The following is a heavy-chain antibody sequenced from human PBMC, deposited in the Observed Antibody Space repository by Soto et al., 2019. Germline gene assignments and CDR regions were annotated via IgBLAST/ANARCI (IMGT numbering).Heavy chain of an antibody. CDR1: GGSISSGGYS. Sequence: SETLSLTCAVSGGSISSGGYSWSWIRQPPGKGLEWIGYIYHSGSTYYNPSLKSRVTISVDRSKNQFSLKLSSVTAADTAVYYCAIFKRWTTYNYSDYWGEGTRVTV. CDR2: IYHSGST. J-gene: IGHJ4*02. V-gene: IGHV4-30-2*01. D-gene: IGHD3-3*01. CDR3: AIFKRWTTYNYSDY.